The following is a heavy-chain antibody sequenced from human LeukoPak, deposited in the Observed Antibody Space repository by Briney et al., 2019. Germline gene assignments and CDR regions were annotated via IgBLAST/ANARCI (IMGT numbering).Heavy chain of an antibody. D-gene: IGHD3-3*01. Sequence: GGSLRLSCAASGFTFSSYGMHWVRQAPGKGLEWVAFIRYDGSNKYYADSVKGRFTISRDNSKNTLCLQMNSLRAGDTAVYYCARDRNTDFWSGYYTNYFDYWGQGTLVTVSS. CDR2: IRYDGSNK. V-gene: IGHV3-30*02. CDR1: GFTFSSYG. CDR3: ARDRNTDFWSGYYTNYFDY. J-gene: IGHJ4*02.